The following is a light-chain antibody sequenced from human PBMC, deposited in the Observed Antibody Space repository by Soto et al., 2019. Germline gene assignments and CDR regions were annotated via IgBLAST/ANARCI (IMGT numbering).Light chain of an antibody. CDR2: DVS. CDR1: QSVSSY. CDR3: KQRSNWPLT. J-gene: IGKJ3*01. V-gene: IGKV3-11*01. Sequence: EIVLTQSPATLSLSPGERATLSCMASQSVSSYLAWYQQKPGQAPRLLIYDVSNRADGIPARFSGSGSGTELTLTISSLETEDFAVYNCKQRSNWPLTSGRGTKGD.